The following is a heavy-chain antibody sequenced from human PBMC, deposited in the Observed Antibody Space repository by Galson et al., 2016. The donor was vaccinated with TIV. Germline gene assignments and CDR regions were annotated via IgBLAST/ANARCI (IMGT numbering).Heavy chain of an antibody. CDR2: INYSGST. CDR3: ARVPIGYDGVWFDP. D-gene: IGHD5-12*01. V-gene: IGHV4-59*11. Sequence: ETLSLTCTVSGSSISSHYWNWIRQPPGKGLEWIGYINYSGSTNYNPSLKSRVTISSDTSRNQFSLKLSSVTAADTAVYYCARVPIGYDGVWFDPWGQGTLVTVSS. J-gene: IGHJ5*02. CDR1: GSSISSHY.